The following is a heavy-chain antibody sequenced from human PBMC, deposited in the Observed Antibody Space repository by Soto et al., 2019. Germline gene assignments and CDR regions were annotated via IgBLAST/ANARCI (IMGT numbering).Heavy chain of an antibody. Sequence: QVQLVQSGAEVKKPGASVKVSCKGSGYSFTNYGISWVRQAPGQGPKWMGWISGHNGDTNHPQSLQGRVTMTTDTSRNTAYMELRSLRSDDTAVYYCARHRFNYYDNTVYYYFDYWGQGTLVTVSS. D-gene: IGHD3-22*01. CDR1: GYSFTNYG. J-gene: IGHJ4*02. V-gene: IGHV1-18*04. CDR3: ARHRFNYYDNTVYYYFDY. CDR2: ISGHNGDT.